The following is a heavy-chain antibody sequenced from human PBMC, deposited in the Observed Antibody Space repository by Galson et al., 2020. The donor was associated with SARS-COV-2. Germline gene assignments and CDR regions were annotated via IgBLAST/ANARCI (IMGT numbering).Heavy chain of an antibody. J-gene: IGHJ4*02. V-gene: IGHV3-7*01. D-gene: IGHD6-13*01. CDR2: IKQDGSEK. CDR3: ARVGSSSWYFDY. Sequence: GGSLRLSCAASRFTFSSYWMSWVRQAPGKGLEWVANIKQDGSEKYYVDSVKGRFTISRDNAKNSLYLQMNSLRAEDTAVYYCARVGSSSWYFDYWGQGTLVTVSS. CDR1: RFTFSSYW.